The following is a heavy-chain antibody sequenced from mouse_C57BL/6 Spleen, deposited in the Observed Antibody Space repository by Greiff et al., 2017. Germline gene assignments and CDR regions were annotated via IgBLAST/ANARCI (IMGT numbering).Heavy chain of an antibody. D-gene: IGHD2-3*01. CDR2: IDPETGGT. CDR3: TRGGWLLLYASYYCAMDY. Sequence: VQLQQSGAELVRPGASVTLSCKASGYTFTDYEMHWVKQKPVHGLEWIGAIDPETGGTAYNQKFKGKAILTADKSSSTAYMELRSLTSEDSAVYYGTRGGWLLLYASYYCAMDYWGQGTSVTVSS. CDR1: GYTFTDYE. J-gene: IGHJ4*01. V-gene: IGHV1-15*01.